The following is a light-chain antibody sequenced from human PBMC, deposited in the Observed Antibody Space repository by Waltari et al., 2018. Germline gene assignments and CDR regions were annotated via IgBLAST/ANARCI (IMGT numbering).Light chain of an antibody. CDR3: QQTYGSPPT. Sequence: DIQMTQSPSSLSASVGDRVTNTCRASQSISTYLHWYQQKPGKAPKLLVYASSNFQTGVSSRFSGSGSGTDFTLTISSLEPEDFATYYCQQTYGSPPTFGPGTKVDI. CDR1: QSISTY. V-gene: IGKV1-39*01. J-gene: IGKJ3*01. CDR2: ASS.